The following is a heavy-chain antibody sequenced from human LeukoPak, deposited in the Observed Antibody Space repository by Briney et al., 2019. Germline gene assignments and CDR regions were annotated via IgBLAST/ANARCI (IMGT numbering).Heavy chain of an antibody. CDR2: ISSSSSYI. CDR1: GFTFSSYS. Sequence: GGSLRLSCAASGFTFSSYSMNWVRQAPGKGLEWVSSISSSSSYIYYADSVKGRFTISRDNAKNSLYLQMNSLRAEDTAVYYCARFGISRSGWSGFDFWGQGALVTVSS. CDR3: ARFGISRSGWSGFDF. V-gene: IGHV3-21*01. J-gene: IGHJ4*02. D-gene: IGHD6-19*01.